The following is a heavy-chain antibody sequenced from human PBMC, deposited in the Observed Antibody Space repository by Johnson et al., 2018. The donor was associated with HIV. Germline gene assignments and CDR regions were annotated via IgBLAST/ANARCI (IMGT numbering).Heavy chain of an antibody. CDR3: AKESKWESRTPHAFDL. V-gene: IGHV3-30*02. CDR1: AFTFNTYG. Sequence: QEQLVESGGGVVQPGGSLRLSCAASAFTFNTYGMDWVRQAPGKGLEWVAFIRYDGSNKYYADSVKGRFTVSRDNSKNTLYLQMKSLRPEDTAVYYCAKESKWESRTPHAFDLWGQGTMVTVSS. J-gene: IGHJ3*01. CDR2: IRYDGSNK. D-gene: IGHD1-26*01.